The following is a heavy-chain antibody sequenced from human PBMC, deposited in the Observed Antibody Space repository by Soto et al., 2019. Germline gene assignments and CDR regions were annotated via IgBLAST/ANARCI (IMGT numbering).Heavy chain of an antibody. D-gene: IGHD3-9*01. V-gene: IGHV4-59*01. CDR2: IYYSGST. J-gene: IGHJ4*02. CDR3: ARGDILTGYYKWAYFDY. CDR1: GGSISSYY. Sequence: SETLSLTCTVSGGSISSYYWSWIRQPPGKGLGWIGYIYYSGSTNYNPSLKSRVTISVDTSKNQFSLKLSSVTAADTAVYYCARGDILTGYYKWAYFDYWGQGTLVTVSS.